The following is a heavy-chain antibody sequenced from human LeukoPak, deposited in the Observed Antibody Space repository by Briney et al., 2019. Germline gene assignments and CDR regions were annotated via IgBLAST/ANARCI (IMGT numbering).Heavy chain of an antibody. CDR1: GGSISSSSYY. V-gene: IGHV4-39*07. D-gene: IGHD6-19*01. CDR3: ARVVIAVAGNVLEGLHYYYHYMDV. Sequence: SETLSLTCTVSGGSISSSSYYWGWIRQPPGKGLEWIGSIYYSGSTYYNPSLKSRVTISVDTSKYQFSLKLTSVTAADTAVYYCARVVIAVAGNVLEGLHYYYHYMDVWGKGTTVTVSS. J-gene: IGHJ6*03. CDR2: IYYSGST.